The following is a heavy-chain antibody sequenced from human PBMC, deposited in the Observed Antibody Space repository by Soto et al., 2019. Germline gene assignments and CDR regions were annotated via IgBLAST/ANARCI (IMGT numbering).Heavy chain of an antibody. CDR2: IYYSGST. J-gene: IGHJ6*02. D-gene: IGHD5-18*01. CDR3: ARDRIQLSSTNYYYYYGMDV. V-gene: IGHV4-31*03. CDR1: GGSISSGGYY. Sequence: NLSLTCTVSGGSISSGGYYWSWIRQHPGKGLEWIGYIYYSGSTYYNPSLKSRVTISVDTSKNQFSLKLGSVTAADTAVYYCARDRIQLSSTNYYYYYGMDVWGQGTTVTVSS.